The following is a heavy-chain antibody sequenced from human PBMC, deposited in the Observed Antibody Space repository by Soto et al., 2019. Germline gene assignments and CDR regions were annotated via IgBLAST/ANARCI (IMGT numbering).Heavy chain of an antibody. Sequence: QVQLVQSGAEVKKPGSSVKVSCKASGCTFSSYTISWVRQAPGQGLEWMGRIIPILGIANYAQKFQGRVTITADKSTSKAYMELSSLRSEDTAVYYCARDEVYCSSTSCYNYYYYYMDVWGKGTTVTVSS. J-gene: IGHJ6*03. CDR2: IIPILGIA. CDR3: ARDEVYCSSTSCYNYYYYYMDV. V-gene: IGHV1-69*08. D-gene: IGHD2-2*01. CDR1: GCTFSSYT.